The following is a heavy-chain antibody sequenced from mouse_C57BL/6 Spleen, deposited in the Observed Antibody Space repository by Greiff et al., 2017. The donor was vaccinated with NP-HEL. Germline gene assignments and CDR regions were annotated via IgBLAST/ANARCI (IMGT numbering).Heavy chain of an antibody. J-gene: IGHJ3*01. V-gene: IGHV1-22*01. CDR1: GYTFTDYN. Sequence: DVQLQESGPELVKPGASVKMSCKASGYTFTDYNMHWVKQSHGKSLEWIGYINPNNGGTTYNQKFKGKATLTVNKSSSTAYMELRSLTSEDSAVYSCARGGGFSYWGQGTLVTVSA. CDR2: INPNNGGT. CDR3: ARGGGFSY.